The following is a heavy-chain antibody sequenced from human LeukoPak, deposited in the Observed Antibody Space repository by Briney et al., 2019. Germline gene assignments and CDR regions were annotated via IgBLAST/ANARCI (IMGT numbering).Heavy chain of an antibody. D-gene: IGHD2-21*02. Sequence: ASVKVSCKASGYTFSGYYMHWVRQAPGQGLEWMGWINPNSGGTNYAQKFPGRVTMTRDTSISTAYMDLSRLRSDDTAVYYCARGGCGDSAAPFDDWGQGTLVPVSS. CDR3: ARGGCGDSAAPFDD. CDR2: INPNSGGT. J-gene: IGHJ4*02. V-gene: IGHV1-2*02. CDR1: GYTFSGYY.